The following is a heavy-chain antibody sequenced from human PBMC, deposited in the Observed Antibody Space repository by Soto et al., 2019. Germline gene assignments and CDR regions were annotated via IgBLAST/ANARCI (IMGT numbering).Heavy chain of an antibody. Sequence: QLQLQESGPGLVKPSETLSLTCTVSGGSISSSSYYWGWIRQPPGKGLEWIGSIYYSGSTYYNPSLNSRVTISVDTSKNQLSLKLSFVNAADTAVYYCARHKIQKYDFWSGYMGLPDYGMDVWGQGTTVTVSS. V-gene: IGHV4-39*01. J-gene: IGHJ6*02. CDR2: IYYSGST. CDR1: GGSISSSSYY. CDR3: ARHKIQKYDFWSGYMGLPDYGMDV. D-gene: IGHD3-3*01.